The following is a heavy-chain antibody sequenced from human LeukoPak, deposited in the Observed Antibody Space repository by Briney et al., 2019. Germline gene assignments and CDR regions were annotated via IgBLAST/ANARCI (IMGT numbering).Heavy chain of an antibody. Sequence: ASVKVSCKASGYTFTGYYMHWVRQAPGQGLEWMGWISGYNGKTKYAQKLQDRVTMTTDTSTTTAYMELRSLRSDDTAVYYCARAGAVVDNWFYPWGQGTLVTVSS. CDR1: GYTFTGYY. CDR2: ISGYNGKT. V-gene: IGHV1-18*04. J-gene: IGHJ5*02. D-gene: IGHD2-15*01. CDR3: ARAGAVVDNWFYP.